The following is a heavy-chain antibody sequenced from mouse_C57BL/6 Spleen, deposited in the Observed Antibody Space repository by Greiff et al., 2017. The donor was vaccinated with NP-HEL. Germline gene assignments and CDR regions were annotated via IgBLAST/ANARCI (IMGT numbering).Heavy chain of an antibody. CDR2: ISYSGST. J-gene: IGHJ2*01. Sequence: DVQLQESGPGLVKPSQSLSLTCTVTGYSITSDYAWNWIRQFPGTKLEWMGYISYSGSTSYNPSLKSRISITRDTSKNQFFLQLTSVTTEDTATYDCARSIMANWGQGTTLTVSS. V-gene: IGHV3-2*02. CDR1: GYSITSDYA. CDR3: ARSIMAN.